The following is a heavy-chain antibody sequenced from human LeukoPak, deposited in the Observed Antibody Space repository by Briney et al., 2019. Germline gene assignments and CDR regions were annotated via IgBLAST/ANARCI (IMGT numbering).Heavy chain of an antibody. CDR2: IFGSGGST. CDR3: AKTTTGYSSGRYPGWPVDY. J-gene: IGHJ4*02. V-gene: IGHV3-23*01. D-gene: IGHD6-19*01. Sequence: SGGSLRLSCAASGFTFSSYAMYWVRQAPGKGLVWVSGIFGSGGSTHYADSVKGRFTISRDNSKNTVYLQMNSLRVEDTAVYYCAKTTTGYSSGRYPGWPVDYWGQGTLVTVSS. CDR1: GFTFSSYA.